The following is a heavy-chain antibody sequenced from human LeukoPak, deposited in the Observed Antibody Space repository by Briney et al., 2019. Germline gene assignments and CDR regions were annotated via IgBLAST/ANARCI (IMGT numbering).Heavy chain of an antibody. CDR1: GGSISTYY. D-gene: IGHD3-22*01. V-gene: IGHV4-59*01. CDR2: IYYSGNT. J-gene: IGHJ4*02. CDR3: ARDKGEYYESSGYLDY. Sequence: SETPSLTCTVSGGSISTYYWSWIRQPPGKGLEWIGYIYYSGNTNFNPALKSRVTMSVNTSKNQFSLKLSSVTAADTAVYYCARDKGEYYESSGYLDYWGQGTLVTVSS.